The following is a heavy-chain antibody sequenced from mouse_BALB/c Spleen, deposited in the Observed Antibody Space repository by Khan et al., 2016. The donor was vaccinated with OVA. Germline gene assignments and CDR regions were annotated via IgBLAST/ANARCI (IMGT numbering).Heavy chain of an antibody. CDR1: GYTFTSYY. D-gene: IGHD2-1*01. CDR2: INPSDGDN. Sequence: QIQLQQSGAELVKPGASVKMSCKASGYTFTSYYMYWVKQRPGQGLEWIGEINPSDGDNNFTEKFKSKATLNVDNYSSTVYMTLSSLTSEDSAVYYCTISGYGTFAYWGQGTRVTVSA. V-gene: IGHV1S81*02. CDR3: TISGYGTFAY. J-gene: IGHJ3*01.